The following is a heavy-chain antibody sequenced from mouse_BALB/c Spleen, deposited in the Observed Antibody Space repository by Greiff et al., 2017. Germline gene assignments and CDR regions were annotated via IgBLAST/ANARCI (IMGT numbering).Heavy chain of an antibody. V-gene: IGHV1-5*01. D-gene: IGHD1-1*01. CDR2: IYPGNSDT. CDR1: GYTFTSYW. Sequence: EVQLQQSGTVLARPGASVKMSCKASGYTFTSYWMHWVKQRPGQGLEWIGAIYPGNSDTSYNQKFKGKAKLTAVTSTSTAYMELSSLTNEDSAVSYCTWNTTTAWFAYWGQGTLVTVSA. J-gene: IGHJ3*01. CDR3: TWNTTTAWFAY.